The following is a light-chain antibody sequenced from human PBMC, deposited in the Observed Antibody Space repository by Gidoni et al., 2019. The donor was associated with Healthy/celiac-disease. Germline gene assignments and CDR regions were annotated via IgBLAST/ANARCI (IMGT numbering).Light chain of an antibody. Sequence: DIVMTQSPDSLAVSLGERATINCKSSQSVLYSSNNKNYLAWYQQKPGQPPKLLIYWASTRESGVPDRFSGSGSGTDFTLTISSLQAEDVAVYYCHQYYNSPLNFGQGTKLEIK. CDR2: WAS. CDR1: QSVLYSSNNKNY. V-gene: IGKV4-1*01. CDR3: HQYYNSPLN. J-gene: IGKJ2*01.